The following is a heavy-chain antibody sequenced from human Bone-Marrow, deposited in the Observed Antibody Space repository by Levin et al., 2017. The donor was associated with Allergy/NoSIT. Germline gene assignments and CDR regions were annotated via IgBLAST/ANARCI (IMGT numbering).Heavy chain of an antibody. CDR2: ISGTGETT. D-gene: IGHD6-19*01. Sequence: GGSLRLSCAASGFTFSTYAMGWVRQAPGEGLEWVSAISGTGETTVYAPSVRGRFFISRDNSRNTLYLQMNSLRAEDTALYYCAKQSPAQYTSGWPWYFDLWGRGTLVPVSS. V-gene: IGHV3-23*01. J-gene: IGHJ2*01. CDR1: GFTFSTYA. CDR3: AKQSPAQYTSGWPWYFDL.